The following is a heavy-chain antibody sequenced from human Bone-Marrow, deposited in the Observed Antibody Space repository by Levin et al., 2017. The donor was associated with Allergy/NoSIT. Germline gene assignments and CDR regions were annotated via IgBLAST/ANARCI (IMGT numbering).Heavy chain of an antibody. CDR3: TTRLRAFFYLAN. D-gene: IGHD3-3*02. CDR2: VIPIFGPA. CDR1: GDTFSTYA. V-gene: IGHV1-69*01. Sequence: PGESLKISCQASGDTFSTYAFMWVRQAPGQGLEWMGGVIPIFGPATYAQKFQGRVTITADESTGTAYMDLSSLRSDDTAVYYCTTRLRAFFYLANWGQGTQVTV. J-gene: IGHJ4*02.